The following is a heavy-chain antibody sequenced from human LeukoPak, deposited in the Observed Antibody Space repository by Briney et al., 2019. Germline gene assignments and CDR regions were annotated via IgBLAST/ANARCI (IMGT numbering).Heavy chain of an antibody. V-gene: IGHV1-8*01. CDR3: ARGSSGWSYYYYMDV. D-gene: IGHD6-19*01. Sequence: ASVKDSCQASGYTFTSYDINGVRQATGQGLEWMGWMNPNSGNTGYAQKFQGRVTMTTDTSTSTDYMELRSLRSDDTAVYYCARGSSGWSYYYYMDVWGKGTTVTISS. J-gene: IGHJ6*03. CDR2: MNPNSGNT. CDR1: GYTFTSYD.